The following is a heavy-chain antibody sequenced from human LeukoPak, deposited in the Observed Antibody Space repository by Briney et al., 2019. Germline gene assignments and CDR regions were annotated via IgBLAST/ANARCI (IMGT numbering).Heavy chain of an antibody. V-gene: IGHV3-7*03. J-gene: IGHJ4*02. Sequence: PGGSLRLSCAASGFTFSSYWMHWVRQAPGKGLEWVANIKQDESEKYYVDSVKGRFTISRDNAKNSVYLQMNSLRADDAAVYYCARALGSGSSYWGQGTLVAVSS. CDR2: IKQDESEK. CDR3: ARALGSGSSY. D-gene: IGHD6-19*01. CDR1: GFTFSSYW.